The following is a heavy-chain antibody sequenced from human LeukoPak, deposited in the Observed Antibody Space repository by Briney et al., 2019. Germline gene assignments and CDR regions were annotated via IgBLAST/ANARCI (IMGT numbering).Heavy chain of an antibody. J-gene: IGHJ2*01. V-gene: IGHV4-59*12. CDR2: IYYSGST. Sequence: PSETLSLTCTVSGGSISSYYWSWIRQPPGKGLEWIGYIYYSGSTNYNPSLKSRVTMSVDTSKNQFSLKLSSVTAADTAVYYCARDPIYDTRGYYYSTYWYFDLWGRGTLVTVSS. D-gene: IGHD3-22*01. CDR3: ARDPIYDTRGYYYSTYWYFDL. CDR1: GGSISSYY.